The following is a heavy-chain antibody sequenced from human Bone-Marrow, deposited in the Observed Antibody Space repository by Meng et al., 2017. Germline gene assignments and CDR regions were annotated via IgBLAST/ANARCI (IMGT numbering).Heavy chain of an antibody. Sequence: SQTLSLTCAVYGGSFSGYYWSWIHQPPGKGLEWIGEINHSGSTNYNPSLKSRVTISVDTSKNQFSLKLSSVTAADTAVYYCARTPRIAVGVLHGMDVWGQGTTVTVSS. J-gene: IGHJ6*02. CDR1: GGSFSGYY. CDR3: ARTPRIAVGVLHGMDV. V-gene: IGHV4-34*01. CDR2: INHSGST. D-gene: IGHD6-19*01.